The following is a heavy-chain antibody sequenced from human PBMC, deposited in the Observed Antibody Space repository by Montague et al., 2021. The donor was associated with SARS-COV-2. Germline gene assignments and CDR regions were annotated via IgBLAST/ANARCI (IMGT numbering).Heavy chain of an antibody. V-gene: IGHV4-34*01. CDR2: INHSGST. CDR1: GGSFSGYY. CDR3: TREGYQVLWWEYYYYGMDV. J-gene: IGHJ6*02. D-gene: IGHD2-2*01. Sequence: SETLSLTCAVYGGSFSGYYWSWIRQPPGKGLEWIGEINHSGSTNYNPSLKSRVTISVDTSKNQFSLKLSSVTAADTAVYYCTREGYQVLWWEYYYYGMDVWGQGTTVTVS.